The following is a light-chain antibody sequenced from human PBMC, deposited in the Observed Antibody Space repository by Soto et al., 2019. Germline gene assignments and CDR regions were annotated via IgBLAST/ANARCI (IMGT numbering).Light chain of an antibody. Sequence: QSALTQPASVSGSPGQTITISCTGTSSDVGAYNYVSWYQQHPGKAPKLMIYEVSNRPSGASDRFSGSKSGNTASLTISGLQAADEADYYCSSTRTTASLVFGTGTKVTVL. CDR3: SSTRTTASLV. J-gene: IGLJ1*01. V-gene: IGLV2-14*01. CDR1: SSDVGAYNY. CDR2: EVS.